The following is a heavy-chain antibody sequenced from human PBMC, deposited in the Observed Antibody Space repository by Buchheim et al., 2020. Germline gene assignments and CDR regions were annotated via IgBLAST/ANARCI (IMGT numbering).Heavy chain of an antibody. J-gene: IGHJ5*02. V-gene: IGHV3-30-3*01. D-gene: IGHD6-13*01. CDR2: ISYDGSNK. CDR3: ARSIAAAGTGGGWFDP. CDR1: GFTFSSYA. Sequence: VLLLESGGGLVHPGGSLRLSCVASGFTFSSYAMHWVRQAPGKGLEWVAVISYDGSNKYYADSVKGRFTISRDNSKNTLYLQMNSLRAEDTAVYYCARSIAAAGTGGGWFDPWGQGTL.